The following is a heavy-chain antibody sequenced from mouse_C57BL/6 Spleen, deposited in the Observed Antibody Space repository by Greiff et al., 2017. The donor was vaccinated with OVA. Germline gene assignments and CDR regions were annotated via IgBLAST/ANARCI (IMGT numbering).Heavy chain of an antibody. CDR3: ARFGGSSRPWFAY. CDR1: GYTFTSYW. D-gene: IGHD1-1*01. J-gene: IGHJ3*01. CDR2: INPSNGGT. V-gene: IGHV1-53*01. Sequence: QVQLQQSGTELVKPGASVKLSCKASGYTFTSYWMHWVKQRPGQGLEWIGNINPSNGGTNYNEKFKSKATLTVDKSSSTAYMQLSSLTSEDSAVYYCARFGGSSRPWFAYWGQGTLVTVSA.